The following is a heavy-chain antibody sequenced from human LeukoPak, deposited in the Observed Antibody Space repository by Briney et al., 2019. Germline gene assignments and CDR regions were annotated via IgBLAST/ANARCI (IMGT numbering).Heavy chain of an antibody. Sequence: GGSLRLSCAASGFTFSSYAMSWVRQAPGKGLEWVLAISGSGGSTYYADSVKGRFTISRDNSKNTLSLQMNSLRAEDTAVYYCAKADGVYGDYVAFDIWGQGTMVTVSS. CDR2: ISGSGGST. CDR1: GFTFSSYA. J-gene: IGHJ3*02. D-gene: IGHD4-17*01. V-gene: IGHV3-23*01. CDR3: AKADGVYGDYVAFDI.